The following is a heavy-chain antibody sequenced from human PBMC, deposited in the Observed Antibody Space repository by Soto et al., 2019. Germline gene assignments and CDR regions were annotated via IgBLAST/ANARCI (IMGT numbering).Heavy chain of an antibody. CDR2: IIPIFGTA. D-gene: IGHD3-16*02. J-gene: IGHJ6*02. CDR1: GSTFSRYA. Sequence: SAVKASCKASGSTFSRYAIRWVRPAPGQGHEGMGGIIPIFGTANYAQKFQGRVTITADKSTSTGYMELSSLRSEDTAVYYCARDPLGKKMRYDFVFESYRYNSYVTDFWVQGSTAT. CDR3: ARDPLGKKMRYDFVFESYRYNSYVTDF. V-gene: IGHV1-69*06.